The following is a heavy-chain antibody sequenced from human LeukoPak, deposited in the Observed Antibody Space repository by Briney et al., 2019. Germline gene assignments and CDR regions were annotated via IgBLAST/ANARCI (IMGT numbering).Heavy chain of an antibody. CDR1: GGSISSSSYY. V-gene: IGHV4-39*01. Sequence: PSETLSLTCTVSGGSISSSSYYWGWIRQPPGKGLEWIGSIYYSGSTYYNPSLKSRVTISVDTSKNQFSLKLSSVTAADTAVYYCARGRDIVATINFDYWGQGTLVTVSS. CDR2: IYYSGST. CDR3: ARGRDIVATINFDY. D-gene: IGHD5-12*01. J-gene: IGHJ4*02.